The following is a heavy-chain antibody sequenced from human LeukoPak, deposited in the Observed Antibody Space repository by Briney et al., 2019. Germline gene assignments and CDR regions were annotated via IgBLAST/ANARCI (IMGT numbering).Heavy chain of an antibody. CDR3: SRGRYYYASGRSYGLDV. J-gene: IGHJ6*02. CDR2: IRSEGYGGTA. CDR1: GFTFDDYS. D-gene: IGHD3-10*01. Sequence: GGSLRLSCSAPGFTFDDYSMNWVRQAPGKGLEWVGFIRSEGYGGTADYAASVKGRFTISRDDSKNIAYLKMTGLEPAATAVYYCSRGRYYYASGRSYGLDVWGQGTTVTVSS. V-gene: IGHV3-49*04.